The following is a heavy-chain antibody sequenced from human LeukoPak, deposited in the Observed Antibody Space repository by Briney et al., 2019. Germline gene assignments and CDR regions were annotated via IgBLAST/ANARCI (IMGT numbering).Heavy chain of an antibody. CDR2: IYHSGST. J-gene: IGHJ4*02. Sequence: SETLSLTCAVSGYSISSGYYWGWIRQPPGKGLKWIGSIYHSGSTYYNPSLKSRATISVDTSNNQFSLKLSSVTAADTAVYYCVGSSSWYHFDYWGQGTLVTVSS. CDR3: VGSSSWYHFDY. D-gene: IGHD6-13*01. V-gene: IGHV4-38-2*01. CDR1: GYSISSGYY.